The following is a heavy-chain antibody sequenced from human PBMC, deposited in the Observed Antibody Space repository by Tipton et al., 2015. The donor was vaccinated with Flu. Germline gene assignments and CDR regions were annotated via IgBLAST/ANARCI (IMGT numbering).Heavy chain of an antibody. D-gene: IGHD3-10*01. V-gene: IGHV1-18*04. Sequence: QLVQSGAEVKKPGESLKISCKGSGYSFTSYGISWVRQAPGQGLEWMGWISAYNGNTNYAQKLQGRVTMTTDTSTSTAYMELRSLRSDDTAVYYCARTRVWFGEYAFDIWGQGTMVTVSS. CDR2: ISAYNGNT. CDR3: ARTRVWFGEYAFDI. J-gene: IGHJ3*02. CDR1: GYSFTSYG.